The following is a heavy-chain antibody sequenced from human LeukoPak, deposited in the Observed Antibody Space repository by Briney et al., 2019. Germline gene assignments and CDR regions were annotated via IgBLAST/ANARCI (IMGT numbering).Heavy chain of an antibody. V-gene: IGHV4-4*07. CDR3: ARGRGTIFGVVIMGRARYFDY. CDR2: IYSSGST. J-gene: IGHJ4*02. D-gene: IGHD3-3*01. Sequence: KPSETLSLTCTVSGGSISSYYWSWIRQPAGKGLEWIGRIYSSGSTNYNPSLKGRVTISVDTSKNQFSLKLSSVTAADTAVYYCARGRGTIFGVVIMGRARYFDYWGQGTLVTVSS. CDR1: GGSISSYY.